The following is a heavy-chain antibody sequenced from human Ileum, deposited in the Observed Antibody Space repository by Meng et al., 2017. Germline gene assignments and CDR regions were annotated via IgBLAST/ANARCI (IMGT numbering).Heavy chain of an antibody. V-gene: IGHV4-34*01. CDR2: INHSGST. Sequence: QVQLQQWGAGLLKPSETLPLTCVVYGGSFSANYWTWIRQPPGKGLEWIGEINHSGSTNYKPSLKSRVTISVDTSKKQFSLKLTSVTAADTAVYYCAGQPTSSGAGYSWFDPWGQGILVTVSS. CDR1: GGSFSANY. D-gene: IGHD2-2*01. CDR3: AGQPTSSGAGYSWFDP. J-gene: IGHJ5*02.